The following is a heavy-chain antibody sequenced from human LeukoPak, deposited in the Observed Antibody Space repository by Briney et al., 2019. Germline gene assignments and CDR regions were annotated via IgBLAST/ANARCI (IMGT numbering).Heavy chain of an antibody. J-gene: IGHJ4*02. V-gene: IGHV3-20*04. CDR3: ARERYSSSWMGEIAY. Sequence: PGGSLRLSCAASGFTFDDYGMSWVRQAPGKGLEWVSGINWNGGSTGYADSVKGRFTISRDNAKNSLYLQMNSLRAEDTALYYCARERYSSSWMGEIAYWGQGTLVTVSP. CDR1: GFTFDDYG. CDR2: INWNGGST. D-gene: IGHD6-13*01.